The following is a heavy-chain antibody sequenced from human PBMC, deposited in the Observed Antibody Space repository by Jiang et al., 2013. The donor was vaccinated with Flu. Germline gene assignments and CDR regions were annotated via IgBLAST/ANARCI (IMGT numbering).Heavy chain of an antibody. CDR2: VIPIFGTA. V-gene: IGHV1-69*01. Sequence: EWMEGVIPIFGTANYAQKFQGRVTITADESTSTAYMGLSSLRSEDTAVYYCARVVAATSTTVLDYWGQGTLVTVSS. D-gene: IGHD2-15*01. CDR3: ARVVAATSTTVLDY. J-gene: IGHJ4*02.